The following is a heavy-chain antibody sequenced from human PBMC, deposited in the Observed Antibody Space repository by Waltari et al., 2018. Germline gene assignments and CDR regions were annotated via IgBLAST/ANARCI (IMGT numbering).Heavy chain of an antibody. CDR2: INHSGDP. CDR3: ARLRRSNWSFEV. J-gene: IGHJ4*02. V-gene: IGHV4-34*01. D-gene: IGHD6-13*01. Sequence: QVQLQQWGAGLLEPSETLSVTCAVAGGSFTGYYWTWSRQSPGMGLEWIGEINHSGDPYYNPSLKSRVIISVDTPKRQFSLRLSSVTAADTAVYYCARLRRSNWSFEVWGQGTLVTVSS. CDR1: GGSFTGYY.